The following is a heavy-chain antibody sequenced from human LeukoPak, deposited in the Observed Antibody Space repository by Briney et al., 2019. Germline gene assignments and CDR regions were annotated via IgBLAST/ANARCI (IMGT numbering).Heavy chain of an antibody. CDR2: INHSGST. J-gene: IGHJ4*02. D-gene: IGHD7-27*01. V-gene: IGHV4-34*01. Sequence: SETLSLTCAVYGGSFSGYYWSWIRQPPGKGLEWIGEINHSGSTNYNPSLKSRVTISVDTSKNQFSLKLSSVTAADTAVYYCARGPGASSYFDYWGQGTLVTVSS. CDR1: GGSFSGYY. CDR3: ARGPGASSYFDY.